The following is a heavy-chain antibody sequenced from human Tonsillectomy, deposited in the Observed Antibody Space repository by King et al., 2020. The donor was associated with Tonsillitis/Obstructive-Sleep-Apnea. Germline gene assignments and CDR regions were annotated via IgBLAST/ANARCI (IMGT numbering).Heavy chain of an antibody. CDR2: TYYRSKWYN. Sequence: VQLQQSGPGLVKPSQPLSLTCAISGDSVSSNSAAWTWLRQSPSRGLEWLGRTYYRSKWYNDYAVSVRSRITINPETSKNQFSLQLNSLTPEDTAVYYCAREQGCTNGVCYTRLFDYWGQGTLVTVSS. CDR3: AREQGCTNGVCYTRLFDY. CDR1: GDSVSSNSAA. D-gene: IGHD2-8*01. V-gene: IGHV6-1*01. J-gene: IGHJ4*02.